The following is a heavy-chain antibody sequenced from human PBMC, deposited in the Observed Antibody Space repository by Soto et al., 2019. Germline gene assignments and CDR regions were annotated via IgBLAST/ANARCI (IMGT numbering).Heavy chain of an antibody. D-gene: IGHD6-13*01. V-gene: IGHV1-46*01. J-gene: IGHJ5*02. CDR1: GYTFTSNY. CDR2: INPSGGNT. Sequence: QVQLVQSGAEVKKPGASVKVSCKASGYTFTSNYIHWVRRAPGQGLEWMGTINPSGGNTNYAQKLQGRVTMTRDTSTSTVYMDLRSLTSEDTAVYYCARDHSISSSGAWWLDPWGQGTLVTVSS. CDR3: ARDHSISSSGAWWLDP.